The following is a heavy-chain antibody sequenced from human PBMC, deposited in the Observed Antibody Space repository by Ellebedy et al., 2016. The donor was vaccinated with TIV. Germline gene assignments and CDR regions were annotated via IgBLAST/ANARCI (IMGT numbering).Heavy chain of an antibody. V-gene: IGHV3-30*18. CDR1: GFTFSSYG. CDR3: AKDGLGGSGP. D-gene: IGHD3-10*01. CDR2: ISYDGSNK. Sequence: GESLKISCAASGFTFSSYGMHWVRQAPGKGLEWVAVISYDGSNKYYADSVKGRFTISRDNSKNTLYLQMNSLRAEDTAVYYCAKDGLGGSGPWGQGTLVTVSS. J-gene: IGHJ4*02.